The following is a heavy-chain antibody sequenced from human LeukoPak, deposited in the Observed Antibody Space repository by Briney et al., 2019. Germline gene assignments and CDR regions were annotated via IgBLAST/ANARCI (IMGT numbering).Heavy chain of an antibody. J-gene: IGHJ6*02. Sequence: PETLSLTCTVSGGSISSYYWSWIRQPPGKGLEWIGNIYYSGSTNYNPSLRSRVTISVDTSKNQCSLKLSSVTAADTAVYYCARGGDPHYGMDVWGQGTTVTVSS. CDR3: ARGGDPHYGMDV. V-gene: IGHV4-59*01. D-gene: IGHD2-21*01. CDR1: GGSISSYY. CDR2: IYYSGST.